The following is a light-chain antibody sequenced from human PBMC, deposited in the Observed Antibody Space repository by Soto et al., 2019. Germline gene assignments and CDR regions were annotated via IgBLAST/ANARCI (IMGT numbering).Light chain of an antibody. CDR3: LKYNSAPWT. CDR2: ASS. V-gene: IGKV1-27*01. J-gene: IGKJ1*01. Sequence: DIQMTQSPSSLSASVGDRVTITCRASQGISNYLAWYHQKPGKVTKRLIYASSTLQSGVPSRFSGSGSGTDLTITISSLQPEDVETYYCLKYNSAPWTFGQGTKVEIK. CDR1: QGISNY.